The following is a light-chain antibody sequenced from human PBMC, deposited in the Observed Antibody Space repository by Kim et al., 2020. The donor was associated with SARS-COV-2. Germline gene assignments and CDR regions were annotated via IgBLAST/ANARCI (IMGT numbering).Light chain of an antibody. CDR3: QQYKSYPWT. J-gene: IGKJ1*01. CDR2: AAS. V-gene: IGKV1-17*01. Sequence: DIQMTQSPSTLSASVGDRVTITCRASQSISTWLGWYQQKPGKATKRLIYAASSLQSGVPSRFSGSGSGTEFTLTISSLQPEDFATYYCQQYKSYPWTFGQGTKVDIK. CDR1: QSISTW.